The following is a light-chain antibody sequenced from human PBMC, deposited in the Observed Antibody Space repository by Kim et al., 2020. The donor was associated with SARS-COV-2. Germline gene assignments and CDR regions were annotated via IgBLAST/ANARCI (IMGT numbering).Light chain of an antibody. CDR2: GKY. V-gene: IGLV3-19*01. J-gene: IGLJ2*01. CDR3: NSRASSGDHVV. Sequence: SSELTQEPAVSVALGQTVRLTCQGDSLRNYYATWYQQRPGQAPVLVLYGKYNLPSGIPDPFSGSTSGNTASLTIPGARAEDEADYFGNSRASSGDHVVFG. CDR1: SLRNYY.